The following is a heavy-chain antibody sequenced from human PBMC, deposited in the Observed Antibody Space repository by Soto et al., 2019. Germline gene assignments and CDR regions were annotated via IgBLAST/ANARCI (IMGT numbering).Heavy chain of an antibody. V-gene: IGHV1-18*01. CDR1: GYTFTSYG. J-gene: IGHJ5*02. CDR2: ISAYNGNT. CDR3: AREYCSSTSCLNWFDP. D-gene: IGHD2-2*01. Sequence: ASVKVSCKASGYTFTSYGISWVRQAPGQGLEWMGWISAYNGNTNYAQKLQGRVTMTTDTSTSTAYMELRSLRSDDTAVYYCAREYCSSTSCLNWFDPWGQGNLVTVSS.